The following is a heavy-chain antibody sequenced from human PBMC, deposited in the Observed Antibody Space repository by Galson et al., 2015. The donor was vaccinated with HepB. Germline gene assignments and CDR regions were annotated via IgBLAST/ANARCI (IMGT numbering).Heavy chain of an antibody. V-gene: IGHV3-30*18. J-gene: IGHJ3*01. CDR2: MSKRGSSI. CDR3: AKLVWEDDGFDV. Sequence: SLRLSCAASGFIFSDFSMHWVRQAPGKGLEWVAVMSKRGSSINYADSMKGRFTISRDNSKNTVYLQMHDLRHEDTALYYCAKLVWEDDGFDVWGQGTMVTVS. CDR1: GFIFSDFS. D-gene: IGHD3-16*01.